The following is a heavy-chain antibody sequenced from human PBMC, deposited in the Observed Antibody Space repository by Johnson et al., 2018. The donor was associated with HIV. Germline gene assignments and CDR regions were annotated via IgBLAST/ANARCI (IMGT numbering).Heavy chain of an antibody. V-gene: IGHV3-66*02. Sequence: DVQLVESGGGVVQPGGSLRLSCAASGFTFSSYAMNWVRQAPGKGLEWVSAIYSGGTTYYADSVKGRFTISRDNSKNTLYLQMNSLRAEDTAVYYCARGGVNDAFDIWGQGTMVTVSS. CDR2: IYSGGTT. J-gene: IGHJ3*02. CDR3: ARGGVNDAFDI. CDR1: GFTFSSYA. D-gene: IGHD3-16*01.